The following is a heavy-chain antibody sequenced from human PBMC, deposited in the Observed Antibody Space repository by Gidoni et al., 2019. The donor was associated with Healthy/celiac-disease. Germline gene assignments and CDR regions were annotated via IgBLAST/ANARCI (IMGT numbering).Heavy chain of an antibody. Sequence: EVQLVESGGGLVKPGGSLRLSCAASGFTFSSYSMTCVRQAPGKGREWVSSISSSSSYIYYADSVKGRFTISGDNAKNSLYLQMNSLRAEDTAVYYCARDQPPDTKDIVVVPAAGYGMDVWGQGTTVTVSS. CDR1: GFTFSSYS. V-gene: IGHV3-21*01. CDR2: ISSSSSYI. D-gene: IGHD2-2*01. J-gene: IGHJ6*02. CDR3: ARDQPPDTKDIVVVPAAGYGMDV.